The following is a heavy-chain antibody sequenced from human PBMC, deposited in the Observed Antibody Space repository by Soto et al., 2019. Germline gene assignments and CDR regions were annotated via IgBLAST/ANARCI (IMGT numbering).Heavy chain of an antibody. D-gene: IGHD3-22*01. CDR3: ARYSSGYYNWFDP. V-gene: IGHV1-3*04. Sequence: GASVKVSCKASGYTFINYPMQWVRPAPGQRLEWMGWINTVNGDTEYPQKFQVRATMTRATSASTAYMELRSLRSDDTAVYYCARYSSGYYNWFDPWGQGTLVTVSS. J-gene: IGHJ5*02. CDR1: GYTFINYP. CDR2: INTVNGDT.